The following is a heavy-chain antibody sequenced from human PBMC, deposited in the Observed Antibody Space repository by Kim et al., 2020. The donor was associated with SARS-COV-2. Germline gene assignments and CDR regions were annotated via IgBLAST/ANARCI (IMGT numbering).Heavy chain of an antibody. CDR3: ATLTIFGVVTLDY. J-gene: IGHJ4*02. D-gene: IGHD3-3*01. V-gene: IGHV3-48*03. Sequence: SADSVKGRFTISGDNAMNSWSLQMTSLRAEDTAVYYCATLTIFGVVTLDYWGQGTLVTVSS.